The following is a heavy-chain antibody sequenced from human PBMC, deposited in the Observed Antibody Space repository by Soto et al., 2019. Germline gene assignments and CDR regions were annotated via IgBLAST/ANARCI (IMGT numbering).Heavy chain of an antibody. CDR3: ARHKRAVAAPLAY. CDR2: IYHSGST. CDR1: GGSISSSNW. V-gene: IGHV4-4*02. D-gene: IGHD6-19*01. Sequence: QVKLQESGPRLVKPSGTLSLTCAVSGGSISSSNWWTWVRQPPGKGLEWIGEIYHSGSTNYNPSLESRVTLFVEKSKNQFSLRLSSVTAADTAIYYCARHKRAVAAPLAYWGQGTLVTVSS. J-gene: IGHJ4*02.